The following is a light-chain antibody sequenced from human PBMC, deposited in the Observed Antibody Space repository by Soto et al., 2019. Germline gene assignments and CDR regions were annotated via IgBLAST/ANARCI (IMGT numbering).Light chain of an antibody. V-gene: IGKV3-20*01. CDR2: AAS. Sequence: EVVLTQSPGTLSLSPGERATLSCRASQSVSSSFLAWYQHKPGQAPRLLIYAASSRATGIPDRFSGSGSGTDFTLNISRLEPEAFAVYYCQQYGSSPRYTFGQGTKLAIK. J-gene: IGKJ2*01. CDR3: QQYGSSPRYT. CDR1: QSVSSSF.